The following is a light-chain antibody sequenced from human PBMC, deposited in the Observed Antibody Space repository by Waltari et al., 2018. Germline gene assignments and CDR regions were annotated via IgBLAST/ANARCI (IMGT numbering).Light chain of an antibody. CDR2: SDS. V-gene: IGLV3-21*04. CDR1: NIGSKS. J-gene: IGLJ1*01. Sequence: SYVLTQPPSVSVAPGKTARITCEGDNIGSKSVHWYQQKPGQAPLLVISSDSDRPSGIPEQFSGSNSAKTATLTVSRIEAGDEADYYCQVWDSSGVHYVFGTGTKVTVL. CDR3: QVWDSSGVHYV.